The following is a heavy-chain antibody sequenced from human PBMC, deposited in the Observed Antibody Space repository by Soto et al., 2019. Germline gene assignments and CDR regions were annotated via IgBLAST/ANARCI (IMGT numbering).Heavy chain of an antibody. D-gene: IGHD2-21*01. CDR1: GFTFTSYW. CDR3: ARRDQIAYYYGMDV. J-gene: IGHJ6*02. CDR2: INSDGSTT. Sequence: EVQLVESGGGLVQPGGSLRLSCAASGFTFTSYWMNWVRQAPGKGLVRVSRINSDGSTTGHVDSVKGRFTISRDNAKNTLYLQMNSLRAEDTAVYYCARRDQIAYYYGMDVWGQGTTVTVSS. V-gene: IGHV3-74*01.